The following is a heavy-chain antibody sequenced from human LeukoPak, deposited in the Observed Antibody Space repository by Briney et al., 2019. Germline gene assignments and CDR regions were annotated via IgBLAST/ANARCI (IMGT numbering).Heavy chain of an antibody. CDR1: GGSISSSSYY. D-gene: IGHD3-22*01. CDR3: ARGYYDSSAVAFDI. CDR2: IYYSGST. J-gene: IGHJ3*02. Sequence: SETLSLTCTVSGGSISSSSYYWGWIRQPPGKGLEWIGSIYYSGSTYYNPSLKSRVTISVDTSKNQFSLKLSSVTAADTAVYYCARGYYDSSAVAFDIWGQGTMVTVSS. V-gene: IGHV4-39*07.